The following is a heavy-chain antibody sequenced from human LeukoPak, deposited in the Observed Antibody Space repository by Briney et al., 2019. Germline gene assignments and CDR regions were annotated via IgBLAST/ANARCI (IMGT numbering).Heavy chain of an antibody. J-gene: IGHJ4*02. D-gene: IGHD1-26*01. CDR2: ISYDGSNK. CDR3: AALSGSYYVDTDY. Sequence: GGSLRLSCAASGFTFSSYGMHWVRQAPGKGLEWVAVISYDGSNKYYADSLKGRFTISRDNSKNTLYLQMSSLRTEDTAVYYCAALSGSYYVDTDYWGQGTLVTASS. V-gene: IGHV3-30*03. CDR1: GFTFSSYG.